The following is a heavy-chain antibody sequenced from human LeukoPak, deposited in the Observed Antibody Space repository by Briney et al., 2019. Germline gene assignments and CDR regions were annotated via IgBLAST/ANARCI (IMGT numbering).Heavy chain of an antibody. Sequence: PGGSLRLSCAASGFTFSSYWMSWVRQAPGKGLEWVSAISGSGGSTYYADSVKGRFTISRDNSKNTLYLQMHSLRAEDTAVYYCAKDRVTTVTSDFDYWGQGTLVTVSS. CDR2: ISGSGGST. J-gene: IGHJ4*02. D-gene: IGHD4-11*01. CDR3: AKDRVTTVTSDFDY. V-gene: IGHV3-23*01. CDR1: GFTFSSYW.